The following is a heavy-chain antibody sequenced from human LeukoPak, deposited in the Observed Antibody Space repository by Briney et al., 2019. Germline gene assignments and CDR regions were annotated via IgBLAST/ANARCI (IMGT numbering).Heavy chain of an antibody. V-gene: IGHV4-39*07. J-gene: IGHJ5*02. CDR2: IYYSGST. Sequence: SETLSLTCTVSGGSISSSSYYWGWIRQPPGKGLEWVGSIYYSGSTYYNPSLKSRVTISVDTSKNQFSLKLSSVTAADTAVYYCAREPGYCSGGSCYSGYVFVYWFDPWGQGTLVTVSS. CDR3: AREPGYCSGGSCYSGYVFVYWFDP. D-gene: IGHD2-15*01. CDR1: GGSISSSSYY.